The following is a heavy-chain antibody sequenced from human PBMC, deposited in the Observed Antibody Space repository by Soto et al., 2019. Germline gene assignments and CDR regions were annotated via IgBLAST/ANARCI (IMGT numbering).Heavy chain of an antibody. D-gene: IGHD3-3*01. CDR1: GYTLTELS. J-gene: IGHJ5*02. CDR3: ATGHDFWSGYNWFDP. V-gene: IGHV1-24*01. CDR2: FDPEDGET. Sequence: ASVNVSCKFSGYTLTELSMHWVRQAPGKGLECMGGFDPEDGETIYAQKFQGRVTMTEDTSTDTAYMELSSLRSENTAVYYCATGHDFWSGYNWFDPWGQGTLVTVSS.